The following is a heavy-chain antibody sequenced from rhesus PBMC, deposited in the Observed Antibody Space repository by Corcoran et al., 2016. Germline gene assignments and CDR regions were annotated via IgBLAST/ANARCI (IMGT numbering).Heavy chain of an antibody. D-gene: IGHD2-21*01. V-gene: IGHV4-122*02. CDR1: GGSVRISNW. Sequence: QLQLQGSGPGLVTPSEPLSLTCASSGGSVRISNWWSWIRQPPVNGLEWFGYITSRGSTGTNPSLKSRVTIARDTSKNQFSRKLSSVTAADTAVYYCARDDCTGSGCYRGVYWGQGVLVTVSS. CDR2: ITSRGST. CDR3: ARDDCTGSGCYRGVY. J-gene: IGHJ4*01.